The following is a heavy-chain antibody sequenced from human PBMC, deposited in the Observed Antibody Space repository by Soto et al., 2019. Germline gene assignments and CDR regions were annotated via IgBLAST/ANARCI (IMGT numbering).Heavy chain of an antibody. Sequence: LRLSCAASGFTFSNFAMYWVRQAPGKGLEWVTVISYDGSHKYYADSVKGRFTISRDNSKNTLYLQMNNLRAEDSAVYFCARDYSYQRAMDVWGQGTTVTVSS. D-gene: IGHD2-15*01. J-gene: IGHJ6*02. CDR1: GFTFSNFA. CDR3: ARDYSYQRAMDV. V-gene: IGHV3-30-3*01. CDR2: ISYDGSHK.